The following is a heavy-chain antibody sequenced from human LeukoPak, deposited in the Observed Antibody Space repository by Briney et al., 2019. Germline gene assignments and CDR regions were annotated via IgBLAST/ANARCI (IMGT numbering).Heavy chain of an antibody. V-gene: IGHV3-7*01. J-gene: IGHJ6*03. CDR2: IKQDGGEK. CDR3: ARAIGYCSGGSCYSSYYYYYYMDV. Sequence: GGSLRLSCAASGFTFSSYWMSWVRQALGKGLEWVANIKQDGGEKYYVDSVKGRFTISRDNAKNSLYLQMNSLRAEDTAVYYCARAIGYCSGGSCYSSYYYYYYMDVWGKGTTVTVSS. D-gene: IGHD2-15*01. CDR1: GFTFSSYW.